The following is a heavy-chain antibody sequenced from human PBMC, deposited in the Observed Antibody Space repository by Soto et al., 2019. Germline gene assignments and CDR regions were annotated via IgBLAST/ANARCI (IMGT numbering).Heavy chain of an antibody. D-gene: IGHD1-7*01. CDR1: GFTFSSYA. CDR2: ISGSGGST. CDR3: AKSTGTTSSAFDI. Sequence: EVQLLESGGGLVQPGGSLRLSCAASGFTFSSYAMSWVRQAPGKGLEWVSAISGSGGSTYYADSVKGRFTISRDKAKNTLYLQMNSLRAEDTAVYYCAKSTGTTSSAFDIWGQGTMVTVSS. V-gene: IGHV3-23*01. J-gene: IGHJ3*02.